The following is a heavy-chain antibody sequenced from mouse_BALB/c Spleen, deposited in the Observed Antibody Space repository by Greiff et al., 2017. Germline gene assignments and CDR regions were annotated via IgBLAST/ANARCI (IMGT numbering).Heavy chain of an antibody. CDR2: IDPENGDT. Sequence: EVQLQQSGAELVRSGASVKLSCTASGFNIKDYYMHWVKPRPEQGLAWIGWIDPENGDTEYAPKFQGKATMTADTSSNTAYLQLSSLTSEDTAVYYCNARSAWFAYWGQGTLVTVSA. J-gene: IGHJ3*01. V-gene: IGHV14-4*02. CDR1: GFNIKDYY. CDR3: NARSAWFAY.